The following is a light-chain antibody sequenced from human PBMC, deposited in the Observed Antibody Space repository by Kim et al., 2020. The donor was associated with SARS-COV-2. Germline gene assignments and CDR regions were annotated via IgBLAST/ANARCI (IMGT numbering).Light chain of an antibody. CDR3: ATWDDSHWV. CDR2: SNS. CDR1: SPNLGGKS. J-gene: IGLJ3*02. V-gene: IGLV1-44*01. Sequence: ELTQPPSVSGTPGQRVTISCSASSPNLGGKSVNWYQHVPGTAPKFLIQSNSQRPSGVPDRFSASKSGTSASLAISGLQSEDEGDYYCATWDDSHWVFGGWTQLTVL.